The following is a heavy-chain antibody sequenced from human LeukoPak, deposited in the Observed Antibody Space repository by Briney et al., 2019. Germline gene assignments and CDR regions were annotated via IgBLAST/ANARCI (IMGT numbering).Heavy chain of an antibody. CDR2: IYISGST. Sequence: SQTLSLTCTVSGGSISSTSYYWNWIRQPAGKGLEWIGRIYISGSTNYNPSLKSRVSISLDTSKNQFSLKLTSVSAADTAMYYCARKGLTYFDPWGRGTLVTVSS. V-gene: IGHV4-61*02. J-gene: IGHJ2*01. CDR3: ARKGLTYFDP. CDR1: GGSISSTSYY. D-gene: IGHD1-14*01.